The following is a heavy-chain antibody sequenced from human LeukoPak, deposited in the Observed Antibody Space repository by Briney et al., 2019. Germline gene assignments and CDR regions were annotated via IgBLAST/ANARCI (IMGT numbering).Heavy chain of an antibody. D-gene: IGHD3-3*01. CDR1: GFTFSSYW. CDR2: INTDGSTT. V-gene: IGHV3-74*01. CDR3: AKDFWSGYYPNY. Sequence: GGSLRLSCAVSGFTFSSYWMHWVRQAPGKGLVWVSRINTDGSTTSYADSVNGRFSISRDNAKNTLFLQMNSLRAEDTAVYYCAKDFWSGYYPNYWGQGTLVTVSS. J-gene: IGHJ4*02.